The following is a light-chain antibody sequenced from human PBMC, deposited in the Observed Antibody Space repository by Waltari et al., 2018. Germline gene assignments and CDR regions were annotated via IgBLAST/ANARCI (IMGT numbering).Light chain of an antibody. Sequence: QSALTQPRSVSGSPGQSVAISCTGTSSDVGGYTYVSWYQQHPGKAPNLMIYDVTERPSGVPDRFSGSKSGNTASLTVSGLQAEDEADYYCCSFAAGDAYVFGTGTKVSVL. J-gene: IGLJ1*01. CDR2: DVT. V-gene: IGLV2-11*01. CDR3: CSFAAGDAYV. CDR1: SSDVGGYTY.